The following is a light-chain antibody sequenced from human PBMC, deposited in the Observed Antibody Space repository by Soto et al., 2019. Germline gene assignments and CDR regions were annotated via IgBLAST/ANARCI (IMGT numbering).Light chain of an antibody. CDR1: SSDVGSYNY. CDR2: EVS. V-gene: IGLV2-8*01. Sequence: QSALTQPPSASGSPGQSVTISCTGTSSDVGSYNYVSWYQQHPGKAPKLMIYEVSKRPSGVPDRFSDSKSGNTASLTVSGLQAEDEADYYCSSYAGSNKVFGGGTKLTVL. J-gene: IGLJ2*01. CDR3: SSYAGSNKV.